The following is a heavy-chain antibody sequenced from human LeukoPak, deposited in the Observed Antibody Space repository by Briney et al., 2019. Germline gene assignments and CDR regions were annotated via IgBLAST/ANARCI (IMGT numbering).Heavy chain of an antibody. J-gene: IGHJ4*02. CDR1: GYTFTSYG. Sequence: ASVKVSCKASGYTFTSYGISWVRQAPGQGLEWMGRIIPILGIANFAQKFQGRVTITADKSTSTAYMELSSLRSEDTAVYYCASEGPNYYDSSGYFDYWGQGTLVTVSS. CDR3: ASEGPNYYDSSGYFDY. CDR2: IIPILGIA. V-gene: IGHV1-69*04. D-gene: IGHD3-22*01.